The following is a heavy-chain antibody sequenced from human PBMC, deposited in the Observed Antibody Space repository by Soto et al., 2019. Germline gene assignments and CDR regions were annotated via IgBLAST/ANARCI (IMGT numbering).Heavy chain of an antibody. CDR2: ISAYNGNT. CDR1: GYTFTSYG. J-gene: IGHJ3*02. Sequence: QVQLVQSGAEVKKPGASVKVSCKASGYTFTSYGISWVRQAPGQVLERMGWISAYNGNTNYAQKLQGRVTMTTDTFTSTAYMELRSLRCNDTAVYYYPSGSTGAFNIWGQGTMVTVSS. CDR3: PSGSTGAFNI. V-gene: IGHV1-18*01. D-gene: IGHD2-8*02.